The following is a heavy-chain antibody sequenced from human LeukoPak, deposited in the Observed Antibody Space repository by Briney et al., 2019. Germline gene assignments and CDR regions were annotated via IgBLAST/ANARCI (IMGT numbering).Heavy chain of an antibody. V-gene: IGHV3-21*01. Sequence: PGGSLRLSCAASGFTFSSYSMNWVRQAPGKGLEWVSSISSSSSYIYYADSVKGRFTISRDNAKNSLYPQMNSLRAEDTAVYYCARDNSVGDNAWWFDPWGQGTLVTVSS. CDR1: GFTFSSYS. CDR2: ISSSSSYI. D-gene: IGHD1-26*01. CDR3: ARDNSVGDNAWWFDP. J-gene: IGHJ5*02.